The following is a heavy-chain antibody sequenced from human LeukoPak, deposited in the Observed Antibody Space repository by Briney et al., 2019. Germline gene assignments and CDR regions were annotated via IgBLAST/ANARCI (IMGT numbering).Heavy chain of an antibody. V-gene: IGHV1-8*01. Sequence: ASVKVSCKASGYTFTSYDINWVRQATGQGLEWMGWMNPNSGNTGYAQKFQGRVTMTRNTSISTAYMELSSLRSEDTVVYYCARGSNYGGNSGMDYWGQGTLVTVSS. CDR2: MNPNSGNT. D-gene: IGHD4-23*01. CDR1: GYTFTSYD. CDR3: ARGSNYGGNSGMDY. J-gene: IGHJ4*02.